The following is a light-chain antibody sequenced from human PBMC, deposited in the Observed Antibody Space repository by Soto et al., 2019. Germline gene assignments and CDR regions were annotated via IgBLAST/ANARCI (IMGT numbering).Light chain of an antibody. CDR1: QSLEHSAGKTY. Sequence: DVVMTQTPLSSPVPLGQPASISGRSSQSLEHSAGKTYLNWLHQRPGQPPRLLIYNVSHRFSGVTDRFSGRGAWTDFTLKISRVEAEDVVIYYCMQAKHYRPYTFGPGTKLEIK. V-gene: IGKV2-24*01. J-gene: IGKJ2*01. CDR2: NVS. CDR3: MQAKHYRPYT.